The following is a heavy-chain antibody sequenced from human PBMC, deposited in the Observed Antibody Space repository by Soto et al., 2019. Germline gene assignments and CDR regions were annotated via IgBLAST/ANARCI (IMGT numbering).Heavy chain of an antibody. D-gene: IGHD2-8*02. CDR3: VRQYSPSCTCGVCFHACDV. CDR2: IYYNGYT. V-gene: IGHV4-61*01. J-gene: IGHJ3*01. Sequence: QVQLQESGPGLVKPSETLSLTCTVSGDSVNSGSSYWGWIRQPPGKGLEWIGYIYYNGYTSYNPSLKSRSAISVGTSSNQFSLKLSSVSAGDMAVFYCVRQYSPSCTCGVCFHACDVWCQGTLVSVAA. CDR1: GDSVNSGSSY.